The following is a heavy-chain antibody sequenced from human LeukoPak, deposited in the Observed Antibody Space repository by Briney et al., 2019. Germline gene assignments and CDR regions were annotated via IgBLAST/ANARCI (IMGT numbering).Heavy chain of an antibody. D-gene: IGHD2-15*01. CDR2: ISGGGAAT. J-gene: IGHJ4*02. V-gene: IGHV3-23*01. Sequence: AGGSLRLSCAASGFIFSSYAMSWVRQAPGKGLEWISAISGGGAATYYADSVKGRFTISRDKSKNTLYLQMNSLRAEDTAVYYCAKGNAAAPFDYWGQGTLVTVSS. CDR1: GFIFSSYA. CDR3: AKGNAAAPFDY.